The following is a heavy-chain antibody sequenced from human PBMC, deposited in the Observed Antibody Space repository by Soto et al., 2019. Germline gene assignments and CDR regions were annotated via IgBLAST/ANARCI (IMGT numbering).Heavy chain of an antibody. J-gene: IGHJ4*02. V-gene: IGHV3-23*01. CDR3: AKDPRLVTVTTMDY. Sequence: EVQLLESGGGLVQPGGSLRLSCAASGFTFSSYAMSWVRQAPGKGLEWVSAISGSGGSTYYADSVKGRFTITRDNSKNTLYLQMTSLGAEDTAVYYCAKDPRLVTVTTMDYWGQGTLVTVSS. D-gene: IGHD4-17*01. CDR1: GFTFSSYA. CDR2: ISGSGGST.